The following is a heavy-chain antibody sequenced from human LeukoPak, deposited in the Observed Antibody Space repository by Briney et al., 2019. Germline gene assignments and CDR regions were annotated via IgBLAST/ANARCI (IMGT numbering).Heavy chain of an antibody. J-gene: IGHJ3*02. Sequence: GGSLRLSCAASGFVVSDTFMSWFRQAPGKGLEWVSVIYTRGNKFYADSVKGRFTISRDNSENTLYLQMNNLRAEDTAVYYCARPHNSSLDNAFDILGQGTRVTVSS. CDR3: ARPHNSSLDNAFDI. V-gene: IGHV3-53*01. CDR2: IYTRGNK. CDR1: GFVVSDTF. D-gene: IGHD6-13*01.